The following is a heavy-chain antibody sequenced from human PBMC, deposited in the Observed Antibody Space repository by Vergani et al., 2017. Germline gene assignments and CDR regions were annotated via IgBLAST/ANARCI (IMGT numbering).Heavy chain of an antibody. D-gene: IGHD3-10*01. J-gene: IGHJ6*02. CDR1: GYTLTELS. CDR2: FDPEDGET. CDR3: AKEVLPSVLLWFGELPQMGGMDI. Sequence: QVQLVQSGAEVKKPGASVKVSCKVSGYTLTELSMHWVRQAPGKGRECMGGFDPEDGETIYAKKFQGRVTMTEETSTDTAYMELSSLRSEDTAVYYCAKEVLPSVLLWFGELPQMGGMDIWGQGP. V-gene: IGHV1-24*01.